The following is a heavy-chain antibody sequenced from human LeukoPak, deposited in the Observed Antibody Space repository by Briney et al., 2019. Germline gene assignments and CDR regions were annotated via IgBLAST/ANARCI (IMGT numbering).Heavy chain of an antibody. J-gene: IGHJ3*01. CDR1: GGSIGNSTFY. CDR3: AAPIPGYGANSDAFAF. D-gene: IGHD4-23*01. CDR2: IYYGGNT. V-gene: IGHV4-39*01. Sequence: PSETLSLTCSVSGGSIGNSTFYWGWIRQPPGKGLEWIGNIYYGGNTYYNPSLKDRVAISIDTPKNQFSLKMTSVTAADTALYYCAAPIPGYGANSDAFAFWGPGTVVTVSS.